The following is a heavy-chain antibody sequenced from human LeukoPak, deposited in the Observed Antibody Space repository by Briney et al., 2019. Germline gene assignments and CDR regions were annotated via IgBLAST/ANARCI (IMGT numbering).Heavy chain of an antibody. Sequence: SETLSLTCTVSGGSISSYYWSWIRQPPGKGLEWIGYIYYSGSTNYNPSLKSRVTISVDTSKNQISLKLSSVTAADTAVYYCARAKYSNCFDYWGQGTLVTVSS. D-gene: IGHD4-11*01. CDR2: IYYSGST. CDR3: ARAKYSNCFDY. CDR1: GGSISSYY. V-gene: IGHV4-59*01. J-gene: IGHJ4*02.